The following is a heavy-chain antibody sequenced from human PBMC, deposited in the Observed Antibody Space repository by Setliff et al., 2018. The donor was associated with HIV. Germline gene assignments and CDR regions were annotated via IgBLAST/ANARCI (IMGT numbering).Heavy chain of an antibody. J-gene: IGHJ5*02. D-gene: IGHD6-13*01. CDR1: GYSISSGYY. CDR3: ARDFKRYNSPCRFDP. V-gene: IGHV4-61*05. CDR2: IFYTGST. Sequence: LSLTCTVSGYSISSGYYWGWIRLPPGKGLEWIAYIFYTGSTNYNPSLKSRVTISVDKSQNQFSLKLSSVTAADTAVYYCARDFKRYNSPCRFDPWGQGTLVTVSS.